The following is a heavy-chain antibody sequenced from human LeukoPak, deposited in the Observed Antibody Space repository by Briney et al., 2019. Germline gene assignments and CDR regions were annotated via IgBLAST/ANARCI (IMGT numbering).Heavy chain of an antibody. CDR3: ARVRSSWYSYFDY. J-gene: IGHJ4*02. CDR2: INSDGSST. Sequence: GGSLRLSCTASGFTFSSYWMHWVRQAPGKGLVWVSRINSDGSSTSYADSVKGRFTISRDNAKNTLYLQMNSLRAEDTAVYYCARVRSSWYSYFDYWGQGTLVTVSS. D-gene: IGHD6-13*01. CDR1: GFTFSSYW. V-gene: IGHV3-74*01.